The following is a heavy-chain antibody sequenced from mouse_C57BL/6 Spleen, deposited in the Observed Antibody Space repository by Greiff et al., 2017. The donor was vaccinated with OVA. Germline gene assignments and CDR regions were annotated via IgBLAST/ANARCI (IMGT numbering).Heavy chain of an antibody. CDR2: ISSGGDYI. V-gene: IGHV5-9-1*02. CDR1: GFTFSSYA. D-gene: IGHD2-1*01. J-gene: IGHJ2*01. CDR3: TREVYYGNVFDY. Sequence: EVNVVESGEGLVKPGGSLKLSCAASGFTFSSYAMSWVRQTPEKRLEWVAYISSGGDYIYYADTVKGRFTISRDNARNTLYLQMSSLKSEDTAMYYCTREVYYGNVFDYWGQGTTLTVSS.